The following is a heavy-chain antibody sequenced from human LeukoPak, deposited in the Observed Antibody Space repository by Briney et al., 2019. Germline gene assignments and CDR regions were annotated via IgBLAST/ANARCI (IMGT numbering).Heavy chain of an antibody. V-gene: IGHV3-11*01. CDR1: GFTFSDYY. CDR2: ISSSGRTI. Sequence: PGGSLRLSCAAAGFTFSDYYMSWIRQAPGKGLEWVSYISSSGRTIYYADSVKGRFTISRDNAKNSLYLQMNSLRAEDTAVYYCASWRYYYDSSGPKSDYWGQGTLVTVSS. D-gene: IGHD3-22*01. J-gene: IGHJ4*02. CDR3: ASWRYYYDSSGPKSDY.